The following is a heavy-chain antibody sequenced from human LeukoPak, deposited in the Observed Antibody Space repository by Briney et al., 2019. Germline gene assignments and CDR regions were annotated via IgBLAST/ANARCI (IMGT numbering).Heavy chain of an antibody. CDR1: QCIFTSYD. CDR3: ARGLRFGNRGEFFDY. D-gene: IGHD3-10*01. J-gene: IGHJ4*02. CDR2: KNTNRGNT. Sequence: ASVTVSCKASQCIFTSYDINWVRPPAGQGREGMGCKNTNRGNTGYEQKFQGRVTMTRNTSISTAYMEGSRVRSQDTAVYYCARGLRFGNRGEFFDYWGQGALVTVSS. V-gene: IGHV1-8*01.